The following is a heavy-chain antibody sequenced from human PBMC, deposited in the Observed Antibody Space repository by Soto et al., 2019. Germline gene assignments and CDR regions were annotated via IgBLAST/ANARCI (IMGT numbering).Heavy chain of an antibody. V-gene: IGHV5-51*01. J-gene: IGHJ5*02. Sequence: GESLKISCKGSGYSFTSYWIGWVRQMPGKGLEWMGIIYPGDSDTRYSPSFQGQVTISADKSISTAYLQWSSLKASDTAMYYCARHHEPWTTVTTRGEFDPWGQGTLVTVSS. CDR3: ARHHEPWTTVTTRGEFDP. D-gene: IGHD4-17*01. CDR2: IYPGDSDT. CDR1: GYSFTSYW.